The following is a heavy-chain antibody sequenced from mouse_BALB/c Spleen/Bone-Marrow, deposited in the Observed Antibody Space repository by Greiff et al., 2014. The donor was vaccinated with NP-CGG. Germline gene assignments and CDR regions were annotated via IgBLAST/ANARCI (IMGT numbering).Heavy chain of an antibody. Sequence: VQLKESGGGLVKPGGSLKLSCAASGFTFSSYAMSWVRQTPEKRLEWVATISSGGSYTYYPDSVKGRFTISRDNAKNTLYLQMSSLRSEDTAMYYGAKKSYYDYDGRPWFAYWGQGTLVTVSA. CDR1: GFTFSSYA. CDR2: ISSGGSYT. J-gene: IGHJ3*01. CDR3: AKKSYYDYDGRPWFAY. V-gene: IGHV5-9-3*01. D-gene: IGHD2-4*01.